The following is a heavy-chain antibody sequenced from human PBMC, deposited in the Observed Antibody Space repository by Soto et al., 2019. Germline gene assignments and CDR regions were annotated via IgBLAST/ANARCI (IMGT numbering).Heavy chain of an antibody. Sequence: SETLSLTCTVSGGSISSGCYYWSWIRQHPGKGLEWIGYIYYIGSTYYNPSLNSRVTISVDTSKNQFSLKLSSVTAADTAVYYFSIYINGLPRYCSGGSCYYVRFDPWGQGTLVTVCS. V-gene: IGHV4-31*03. CDR3: SIYINGLPRYCSGGSCYYVRFDP. J-gene: IGHJ5*02. D-gene: IGHD2-15*01. CDR1: GGSISSGCYY. CDR2: IYYIGST.